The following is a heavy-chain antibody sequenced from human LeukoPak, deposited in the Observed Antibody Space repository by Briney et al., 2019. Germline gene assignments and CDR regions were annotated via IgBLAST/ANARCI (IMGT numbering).Heavy chain of an antibody. D-gene: IGHD3-10*01. CDR3: ARHTFGTQPPPGE. CDR2: IYPGDSDT. V-gene: IGHV5-51*01. CDR1: GYSFTSYW. J-gene: IGHJ4*02. Sequence: GESLKISCKGSGYSFTSYWIGWVRQMPGKGLELMGIIYPGDSDTRYSPSFQGQVTISADKSISTAYLQWSSLKASDTAMYYCARHTFGTQPPPGEWGQGTSATVHS.